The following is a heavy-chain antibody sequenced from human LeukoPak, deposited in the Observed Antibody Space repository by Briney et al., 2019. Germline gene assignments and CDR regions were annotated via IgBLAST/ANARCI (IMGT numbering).Heavy chain of an antibody. CDR2: IIPIFGTA. D-gene: IGHD3-22*01. Sequence: ASVKVSCKASGGTFSSYAISWVRQAPGQGLELMGGIIPIFGTANYAQKFQGRVTITTVESTSTAYMELSSLRSEDTAVYYCARDYYDSSGKDDYWGQGTLVTVSS. CDR1: GGTFSSYA. J-gene: IGHJ4*02. V-gene: IGHV1-69*05. CDR3: ARDYYDSSGKDDY.